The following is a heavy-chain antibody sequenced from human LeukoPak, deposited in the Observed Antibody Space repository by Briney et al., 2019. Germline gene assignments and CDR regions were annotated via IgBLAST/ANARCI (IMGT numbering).Heavy chain of an antibody. CDR2: ISASGGTT. CDR3: ATLYGDYNWYFNL. D-gene: IGHD4-17*01. V-gene: IGHV3-23*01. J-gene: IGHJ2*01. Sequence: GGSLRLSCAASGFTFSSYAMSWVRQAPGKGLEWVSTISASGGTTYYADSVQGRFTTSRDNSKNTLYLQMNSLRAEDTALYYCATLYGDYNWYFNLWSRGTLVTVSS. CDR1: GFTFSSYA.